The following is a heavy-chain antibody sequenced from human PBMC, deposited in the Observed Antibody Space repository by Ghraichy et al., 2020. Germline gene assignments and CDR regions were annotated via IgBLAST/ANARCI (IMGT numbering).Heavy chain of an antibody. CDR2: IYYSGST. CDR3: TQEKRRDSLYYGSGRYSAPFDY. Sequence: SETLSLTCTVSGGSISSSSYYWGWIRQPPGKGLEWIGSIYYSGSTYYNPSLKSRVTISVDTSKNQFSLKLSSVTAADTAVYYCTQEKRRDSLYYGSGRYSAPFDYWGQGTLVTVSS. V-gene: IGHV4-39*01. CDR1: GGSISSSSYY. D-gene: IGHD3-10*01. J-gene: IGHJ4*02.